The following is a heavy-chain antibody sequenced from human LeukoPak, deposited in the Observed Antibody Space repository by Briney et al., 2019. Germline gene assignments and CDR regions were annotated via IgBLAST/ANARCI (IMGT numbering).Heavy chain of an antibody. CDR2: ISSRSSTI. V-gene: IGHV3-48*01. CDR1: GFTFSSYN. J-gene: IGHJ4*02. Sequence: GGSLRLSCAASGFTFSSYNMNWVRQAPGKGLEWVSYISSRSSTIYYADSVKGRFTISRDNANNSLYLQMNSLRAEDTAVYYCARGAGFNYGFLFDYWGQGILVTVSS. D-gene: IGHD5-18*01. CDR3: ARGAGFNYGFLFDY.